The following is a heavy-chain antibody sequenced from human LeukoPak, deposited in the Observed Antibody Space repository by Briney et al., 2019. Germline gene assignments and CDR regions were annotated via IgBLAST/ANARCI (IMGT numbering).Heavy chain of an antibody. Sequence: PSETLSLTCTVSGGSISDYYWNWIRQPPGKGLEWIGYIYYSGSTTYNPSLKSRVTMSVDTAKNQFSLKLRSVTAADTAVYYCARGDFCSKSNCYLRPMDVWGKGTAVTVSS. CDR3: ARGDFCSKSNCYLRPMDV. CDR1: GGSISDYY. J-gene: IGHJ6*03. CDR2: IYYSGST. D-gene: IGHD3-3*01. V-gene: IGHV4-59*01.